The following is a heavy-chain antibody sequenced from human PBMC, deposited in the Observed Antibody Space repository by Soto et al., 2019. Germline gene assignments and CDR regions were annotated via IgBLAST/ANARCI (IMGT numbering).Heavy chain of an antibody. D-gene: IGHD4-17*01. Sequence: QVQLVQSGAEVKKPGSSVKVSCKASGGTFSSYAISWVRQAPGQGLEWMGGIIPSFGTANYAQKFQGRVTITADEATSTAYMELSRLRSEDTAVYYCARDGADYGGPSDCWGQGTLVTVSS. CDR2: IIPSFGTA. J-gene: IGHJ4*02. CDR1: GGTFSSYA. V-gene: IGHV1-69*01. CDR3: ARDGADYGGPSDC.